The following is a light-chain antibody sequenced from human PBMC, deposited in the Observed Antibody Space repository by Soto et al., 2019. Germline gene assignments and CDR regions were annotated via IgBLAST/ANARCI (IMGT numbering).Light chain of an antibody. Sequence: DIQMTQSPSSLSASVGDRVTITCRASQVIDNYLAWYQQQPGKVPRLLIYAGSVLQAGVPPRFTGSGSGTDFTLTISNLQPEDVATYFCRKYNSAPWTFGQGTKVEIK. CDR2: AGS. CDR1: QVIDNY. J-gene: IGKJ1*01. V-gene: IGKV1-27*01. CDR3: RKYNSAPWT.